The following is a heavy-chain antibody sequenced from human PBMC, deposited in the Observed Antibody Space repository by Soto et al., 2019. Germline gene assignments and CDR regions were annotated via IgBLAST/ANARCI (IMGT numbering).Heavy chain of an antibody. J-gene: IGHJ6*02. CDR1: GYSISSGYY. Sequence: PSETLSLTCAVSGYSISSGYYWGWIRQPPGKGLEWIGSIYHSGSTYYNPSLKSRVTISVDTSKNQFSLKLSSVTAADTAVYYCARDRAVAAAGDYYYYGMDVWGQGTTVTVSS. CDR3: ARDRAVAAAGDYYYYGMDV. CDR2: IYHSGST. V-gene: IGHV4-38-2*02. D-gene: IGHD6-13*01.